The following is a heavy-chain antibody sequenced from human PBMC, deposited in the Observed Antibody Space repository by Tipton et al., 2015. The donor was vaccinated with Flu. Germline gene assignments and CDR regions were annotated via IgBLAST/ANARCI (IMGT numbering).Heavy chain of an antibody. V-gene: IGHV1-18*01. CDR3: ARDWNDGKAIYYYSYGRDV. Sequence: QLVQSGAEVKKPGASVKVSCKASGYTFTSYGISWVRQAPGQGLEWMGWISAYNGNTNYAQKLQGRVTMTTDTSTSTAYMELRSLRSDDTAVYYCARDWNDGKAIYYYSYGRDVWGQGPTVPVSS. CDR2: ISAYNGNT. J-gene: IGHJ6*02. CDR1: GYTFTSYG. D-gene: IGHD1-1*01.